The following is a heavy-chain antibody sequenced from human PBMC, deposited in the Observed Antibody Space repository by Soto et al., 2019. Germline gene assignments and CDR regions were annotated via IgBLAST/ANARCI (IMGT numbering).Heavy chain of an antibody. CDR1: GFTFTRYS. CDR2: ISSTTNYI. Sequence: EVQLVESGGGLVNPGGSRKLPCAASGFTFTRYSMNWAAQPPGKGLEWVSSISSTTNYIYYGDSMKGRFTISRDNAKNSLYLEMNSLRAEDTAVYYCARESEDLTSNFDYWGQGTLVTVSS. CDR3: ARESEDLTSNFDY. J-gene: IGHJ4*02. V-gene: IGHV3-21*06.